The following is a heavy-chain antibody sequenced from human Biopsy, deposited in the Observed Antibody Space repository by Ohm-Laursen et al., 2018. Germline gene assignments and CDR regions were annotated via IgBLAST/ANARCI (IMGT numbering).Heavy chain of an antibody. D-gene: IGHD3-10*02. CDR3: AKDVFGGFSGSTDYCAYYFDS. V-gene: IGHV3-23*01. J-gene: IGHJ4*02. CDR1: GFTFSSFA. CDR2: ISDSGGST. Sequence: SLRLSCAASGFTFSSFAMSWVRQAPGKGLVWVSGISDSGGSTHYADSVKGRFSISRDTSKNTLYLQMNSLRAEDTAVYYCAKDVFGGFSGSTDYCAYYFDSWGQGTLVTVSS.